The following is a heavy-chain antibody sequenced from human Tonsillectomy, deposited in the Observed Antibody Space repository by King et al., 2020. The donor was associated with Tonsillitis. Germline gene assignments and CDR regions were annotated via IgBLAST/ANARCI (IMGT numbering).Heavy chain of an antibody. D-gene: IGHD5-12*01. J-gene: IGHJ6*03. Sequence: VTLKESGPALVKPTQTLTLTCTFSGFSLSTSGMCVSWIRQPPGKALEWLARIDWDDDKYYSTSLKTRLTISKDTSNNQVVLTMTNMDPVDTVTYYCARIRGEWLRLGERYYYYYMDVWGKGTTVTVSS. CDR2: IDWDDDK. CDR3: ARIRGEWLRLGERYYYYYMDV. V-gene: IGHV2-70*11. CDR1: GFSLSTSGMC.